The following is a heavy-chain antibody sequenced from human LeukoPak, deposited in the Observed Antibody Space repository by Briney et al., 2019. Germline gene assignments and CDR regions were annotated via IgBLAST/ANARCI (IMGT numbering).Heavy chain of an antibody. CDR3: AKDYLGSSGYSYYFDY. V-gene: IGHV3-23*01. D-gene: IGHD3-22*01. CDR1: GFTFSSYA. CDR2: ISGSGATT. Sequence: GGSLRLSCAASGFTFSSYAMSWVRQAPGKGLEWVSSISGSGATTYYADSVKGRFTISRDNSRNTLYLQMNSLRAEDTAVYYCAKDYLGSSGYSYYFDYWGQGTLVTVST. J-gene: IGHJ4*02.